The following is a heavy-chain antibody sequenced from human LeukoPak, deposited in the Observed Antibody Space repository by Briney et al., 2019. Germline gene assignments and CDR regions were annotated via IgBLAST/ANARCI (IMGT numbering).Heavy chain of an antibody. V-gene: IGHV3-15*01. CDR2: IKSQTNGATT. J-gene: IGHJ4*02. CDR3: TTLAAAGSPGPDY. CDR1: GFIFSNAW. Sequence: GGSLRLSCVGSGFIFSNAWMSWVRQAPGKGLEWVGRIKSQTNGATTDYAAPVKDRFTISRDDSTNTVYLQINSLQTEDTAVYYCTTLAAAGSPGPDYWGQGTLVTVSS. D-gene: IGHD6-25*01.